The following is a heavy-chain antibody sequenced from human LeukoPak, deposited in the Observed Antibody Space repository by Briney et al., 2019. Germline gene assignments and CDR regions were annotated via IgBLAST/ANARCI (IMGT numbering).Heavy chain of an antibody. CDR1: GYSFTSYW. V-gene: IGHV5-51*01. Sequence: GQSLKISCKGSGYSFTSYWIGWVRQMPGKGLEWMGIIYPGDSDTRYSPSFQGQVTISADKSIRTAYLQWSSLKASDTAIYYCARHHDYGDYGCFDYWGQGTLVTVSS. D-gene: IGHD4-17*01. CDR2: IYPGDSDT. J-gene: IGHJ4*02. CDR3: ARHHDYGDYGCFDY.